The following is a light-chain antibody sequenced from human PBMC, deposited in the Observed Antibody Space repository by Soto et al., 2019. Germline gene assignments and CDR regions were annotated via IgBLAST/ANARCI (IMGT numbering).Light chain of an antibody. J-gene: IGKJ1*01. CDR1: QSISTTS. CDR3: QQFATSPRT. CDR2: GAS. V-gene: IGKV3-20*01. Sequence: EIVLTQSPATLSLSPGGRATLSCRASQSISTTSLTWYQQRPGQPPRLLIYGASNRATDIADRFSGSGSGTDFTLTISGVEPEDFAVYYCQQFATSPRTFGQGTKVDI.